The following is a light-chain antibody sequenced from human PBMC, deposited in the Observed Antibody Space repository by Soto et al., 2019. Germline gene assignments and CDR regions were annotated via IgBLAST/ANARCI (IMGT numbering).Light chain of an antibody. V-gene: IGLV2-14*01. CDR1: SSDVGNYNY. CDR2: EVS. CDR3: SSYTSISTRV. Sequence: QSALTQPASVSGSPGQSITISCTGTSSDVGNYNYVSWYQQHPGKAPKLMIYEVSNRPSGVSNRFSCFKSGNTASLTISGLQAEDEDNYYCSSYTSISTRVFGGGTQLTVL. J-gene: IGLJ7*01.